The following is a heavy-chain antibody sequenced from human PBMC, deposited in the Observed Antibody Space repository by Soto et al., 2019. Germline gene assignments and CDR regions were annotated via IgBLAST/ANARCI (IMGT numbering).Heavy chain of an antibody. V-gene: IGHV3-21*01. D-gene: IGHD2-2*01. CDR1: GFTFSSYS. J-gene: IGHJ4*02. Sequence: GGSLRLSCAASGFTFSSYSMNWVRQAPGKGLEWVSSISSSSSYIYYADSVKGRFTISRDNAKNSLYLQMNSLRAEDTAVYYCARDPGEVVVPAAIDYWGQGTLVTVSS. CDR3: ARDPGEVVVPAAIDY. CDR2: ISSSSSYI.